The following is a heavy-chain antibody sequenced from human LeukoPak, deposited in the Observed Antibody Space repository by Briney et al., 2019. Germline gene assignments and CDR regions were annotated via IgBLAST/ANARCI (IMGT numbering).Heavy chain of an antibody. J-gene: IGHJ5*02. CDR1: GGSINSDY. CDR2: IYHSGST. Sequence: SETLSLTCSVSGGSINSDYWNWIRQPPGKGLEWIGYIYHSGSTYYNPSLKSRVTISVDTSKNQFSLKLSSVTAADTAVYYCAKFESAYYDFWSGYGWFDPWGQGTLVTVSS. CDR3: AKFESAYYDFWSGYGWFDP. V-gene: IGHV4-59*04. D-gene: IGHD3-3*01.